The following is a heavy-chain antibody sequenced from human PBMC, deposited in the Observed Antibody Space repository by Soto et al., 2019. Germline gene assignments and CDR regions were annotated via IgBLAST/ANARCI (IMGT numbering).Heavy chain of an antibody. CDR1: GFTFSSYA. V-gene: IGHV3-30-3*01. Sequence: QVQLVEPGGGVVQPGRSLRLSCAASGFTFSSYAMHWVRQAPGKGLEWVAVISYDGSNKYYADSVKGRFTISRDNSKNTLYLQMNSLRAEDTAVYYCARERNEDHQNFDYWGQGTLVTVSS. CDR3: ARERNEDHQNFDY. J-gene: IGHJ4*02. CDR2: ISYDGSNK. D-gene: IGHD1-1*01.